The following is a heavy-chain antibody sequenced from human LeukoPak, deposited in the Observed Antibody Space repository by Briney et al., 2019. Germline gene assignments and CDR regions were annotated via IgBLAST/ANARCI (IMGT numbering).Heavy chain of an antibody. CDR2: MNPNSGNT. V-gene: IGHV1-8*01. CDR1: GYTFTSYG. J-gene: IGHJ4*02. CDR3: ARLRDGYYSDY. Sequence: GASVKVSCKASGYTFTSYGINWVRQATGQGLEWMGWMNPNSGNTGYAQKFQGRVTMTRDTSTSTVYMELSSLRSEDTAVYYCARLRDGYYSDYWGQGTLVTVSS. D-gene: IGHD5-24*01.